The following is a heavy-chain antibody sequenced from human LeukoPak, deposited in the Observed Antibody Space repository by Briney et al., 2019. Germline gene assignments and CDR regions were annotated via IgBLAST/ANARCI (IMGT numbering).Heavy chain of an antibody. CDR1: GFSISSHW. Sequence: GGSLRLSCAASGFSISSHWMHWVRQAPGKGLVWVSGVDIDGSHTYYADSVEGRFTISRDNAKNTLDLQMNSLRIEDTAVYYCGPLEGGDWGQGTLVIVSS. J-gene: IGHJ4*02. V-gene: IGHV3-74*01. CDR3: GPLEGGD. CDR2: VDIDGSHT. D-gene: IGHD3-10*01.